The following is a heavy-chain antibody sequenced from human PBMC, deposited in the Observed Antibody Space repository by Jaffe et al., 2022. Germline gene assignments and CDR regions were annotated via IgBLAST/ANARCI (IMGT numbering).Heavy chain of an antibody. CDR3: ARNGMPGITTAFTFDI. V-gene: IGHV4-4*02. CDR1: GDSISLTSW. CDR2: MYHGGTT. J-gene: IGHJ3*02. D-gene: IGHD4-17*01. Sequence: QVQLQESGPGLVNPWGTLTLTCAVSGDSISLTSWWSWVRQPPEKGLEWVGEMYHGGTTNYSPSLKSRVTISVDKAKNQFSLELRSVTAADTAIYYCARNGMPGITTAFTFDIWGQGTMVTVSS.